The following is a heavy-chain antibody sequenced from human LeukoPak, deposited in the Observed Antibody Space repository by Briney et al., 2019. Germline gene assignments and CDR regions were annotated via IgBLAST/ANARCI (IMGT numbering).Heavy chain of an antibody. J-gene: IGHJ4*02. CDR3: AKGGVFGVVFLDY. CDR1: GFTFSSYG. D-gene: IGHD3-3*01. V-gene: IGHV3-30*02. CDR2: IRYDGSNK. Sequence: GGSLRLSCAASGFTFSSYGMHWVRQAPGKGLEWVAFIRYDGSNKYYADSVKGRFTISRDNSKNTLYLQMNSLRAEDTAVYYCAKGGVFGVVFLDYWGQGTLVTVSS.